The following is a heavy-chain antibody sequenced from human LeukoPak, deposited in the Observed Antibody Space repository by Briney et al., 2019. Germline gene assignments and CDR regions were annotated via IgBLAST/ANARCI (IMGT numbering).Heavy chain of an antibody. Sequence: ASVKVSCKASGYTFTGYYMHWVRQAPGQGLEWMGWINPNSGGTNYAQKFQGRVTMTKDTSISTAYMELSRLRSDDRAVYYCARTGYSYGYQDYWGQGTLVTVSS. J-gene: IGHJ4*02. CDR1: GYTFTGYY. CDR3: ARTGYSYGYQDY. V-gene: IGHV1-2*02. CDR2: INPNSGGT. D-gene: IGHD5-18*01.